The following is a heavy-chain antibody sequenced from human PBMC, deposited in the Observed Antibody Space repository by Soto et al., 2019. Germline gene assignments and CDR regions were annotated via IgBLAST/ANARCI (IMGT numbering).Heavy chain of an antibody. CDR2: INPNSGGT. D-gene: IGHD3-22*01. Sequence: GASVKVSCKASGYTFTGYYMHWVRQAPGQGLEWMGWINPNSGGTNYAQKFQGWVTMTRDTSISTAYMELSRLRSDDTAVYYCARDLGGAFLASSGYYYYYYGMDVWGQGTTVTVSS. CDR1: GYTFTGYY. J-gene: IGHJ6*02. V-gene: IGHV1-2*04. CDR3: ARDLGGAFLASSGYYYYYYGMDV.